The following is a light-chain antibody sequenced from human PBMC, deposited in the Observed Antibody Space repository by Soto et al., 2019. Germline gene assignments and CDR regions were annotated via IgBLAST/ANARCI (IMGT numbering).Light chain of an antibody. V-gene: IGKV1-27*01. CDR1: QGSSSY. CDR2: AAS. Sequence: DIQMTQSPSSLSATVGDRVTITYRASQGSSSYLAWYQQKPGKVPKLLIFAASTLQSGVPSRFSGSGSGTDFTLTISSLQPEDVATYYCQNYNSAPFTFGQGTKLEIK. J-gene: IGKJ2*01. CDR3: QNYNSAPFT.